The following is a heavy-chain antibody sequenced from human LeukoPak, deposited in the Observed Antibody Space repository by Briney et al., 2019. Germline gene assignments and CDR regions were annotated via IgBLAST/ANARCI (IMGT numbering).Heavy chain of an antibody. J-gene: IGHJ4*02. Sequence: GASVKVSCKASGYTFTGYYMHWVRQAPGQGLEWMGWINPNSGGTNYAQKFQGRVTMTRDTSISTAYMELSRLRSDDTAVYYCARDHSCSSTSCYTACDYWGQGTLVTVSS. V-gene: IGHV1-2*02. CDR1: GYTFTGYY. CDR2: INPNSGGT. D-gene: IGHD2-2*02. CDR3: ARDHSCSSTSCYTACDY.